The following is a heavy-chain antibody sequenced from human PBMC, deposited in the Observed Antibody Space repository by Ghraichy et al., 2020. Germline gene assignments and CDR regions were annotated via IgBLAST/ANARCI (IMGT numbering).Heavy chain of an antibody. Sequence: GSLRLSCAGSGFIFKNAWMKWVRQAPGKTLEWVGRIKSTADGGTIDYAAPVRGRFTISRDDSQSTLYLQMESLKTEDTGVYYCATEADSTTYIDYWGQGQLVTVSS. D-gene: IGHD4-11*01. V-gene: IGHV3-15*07. CDR3: ATEADSTTYIDY. CDR2: IKSTADGGTI. J-gene: IGHJ4*02. CDR1: GFIFKNAW.